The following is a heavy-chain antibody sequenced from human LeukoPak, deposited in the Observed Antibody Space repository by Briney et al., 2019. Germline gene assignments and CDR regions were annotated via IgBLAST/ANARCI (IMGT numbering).Heavy chain of an antibody. CDR2: ISDIGSI. D-gene: IGHD2-8*02. V-gene: IGHV4-59*08. CDR1: GGSISSYC. Sequence: PSETLSLTCTVSGGSISSYCWRWIGQPPGKGLEWIAYISDIGSINYNPSLKSRVTISLDTSRNQFSLKLSSVTAADTAVYYCAGHHPRNTVDFWGQGTLVTVSS. CDR3: AGHHPRNTVDF. J-gene: IGHJ4*02.